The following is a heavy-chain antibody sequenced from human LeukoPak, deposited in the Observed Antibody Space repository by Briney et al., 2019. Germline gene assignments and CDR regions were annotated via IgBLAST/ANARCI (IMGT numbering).Heavy chain of an antibody. D-gene: IGHD4-11*01. CDR3: ARDPGLRDYIPWRAFDI. V-gene: IGHV1-2*02. J-gene: IGHJ3*02. CDR2: INPNSGGT. Sequence: ASVKVSCKASGYTFTGYYMHWVRQAPGQGLEWMEWINPNSGGTNYAQKFQGRVTMTRDTSISTAYMDLGSLRSDDTAVYFCARDPGLRDYIPWRAFDIWGQGTMVTVSS. CDR1: GYTFTGYY.